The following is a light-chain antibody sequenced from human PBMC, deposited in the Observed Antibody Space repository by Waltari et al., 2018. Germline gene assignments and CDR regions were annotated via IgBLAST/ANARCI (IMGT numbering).Light chain of an antibody. V-gene: IGKV1-39*01. CDR2: AAS. CDR3: QQSYSTPT. J-gene: IGKJ1*01. CDR1: QSISSY. Sequence: DTQMTQSPSSLSASLGNRVTITCRASQSISSYLNWYQQKPGKAPKLLIYAASSLHSGVPSRFSGSGSGTDFTLTISSLQPEDFATYYCQQSYSTPTFGQGTKVEIK.